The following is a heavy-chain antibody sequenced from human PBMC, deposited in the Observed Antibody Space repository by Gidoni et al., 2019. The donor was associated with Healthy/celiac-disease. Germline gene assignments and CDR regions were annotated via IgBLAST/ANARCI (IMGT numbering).Heavy chain of an antibody. CDR3: ARGGTRFLEWHGRGTSDY. D-gene: IGHD3-3*01. J-gene: IGHJ4*02. Sequence: QVQLQQWGAGLLKPSETLSLTCAVYGGSFSGYYWSWIRQPPGKGLEWIGEINHSGSTNYNPSLKSRVTISVDTSKNQFSLKLSSVTAADTAVYYCARGGTRFLEWHGRGTSDYWGQGTLVTVSS. CDR2: INHSGST. V-gene: IGHV4-34*01. CDR1: GGSFSGYY.